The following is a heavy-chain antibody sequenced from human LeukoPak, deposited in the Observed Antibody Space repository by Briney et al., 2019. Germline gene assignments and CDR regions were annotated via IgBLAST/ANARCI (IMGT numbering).Heavy chain of an antibody. J-gene: IGHJ3*02. V-gene: IGHV4-59*01. CDR1: GGSISSYY. CDR3: ARGVGDGYTKRKDAFDI. Sequence: SETLSLTCTVSGGSISSYYWSWIRQPPGKGLEWIGYIYYSGSTNYNPSLKSRVTISVDTSKNQFSLKLSSVTAADTAVYYCARGVGDGYTKRKDAFDIWGQGTMVTVSS. CDR2: IYYSGST. D-gene: IGHD5-24*01.